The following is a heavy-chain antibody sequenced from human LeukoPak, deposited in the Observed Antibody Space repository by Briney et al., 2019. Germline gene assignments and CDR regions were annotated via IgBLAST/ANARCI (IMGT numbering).Heavy chain of an antibody. CDR2: ISGSGGST. CDR1: GGSISTYY. V-gene: IGHV3-23*01. D-gene: IGHD2-2*01. J-gene: IGHJ4*02. CDR3: AKVQRYCSSTSCCYFDY. Sequence: ETLSLTCTVSGGSISTYYWSWIRQPPGKGLEWVSAISGSGGSTYYADSVKGRFTISRDNSKNTLYLQMNSLRAEDTAVYYCAKVQRYCSSTSCCYFDYWGQGTLVTVSS.